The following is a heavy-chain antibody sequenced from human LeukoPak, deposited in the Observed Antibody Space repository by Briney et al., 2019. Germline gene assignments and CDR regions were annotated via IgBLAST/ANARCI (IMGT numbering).Heavy chain of an antibody. CDR3: ARLNSPGWFDP. Sequence: PSETLSLTCTVSGYSISSPYYWGWIRPPPGKGLEWIGNIYYSGSTYYSPSLKSRLTISVDTSKNQFSLKLSSVTAADTAVYYCARLNSPGWFDPWGQGTLVTVSS. J-gene: IGHJ5*02. CDR1: GYSISSPYY. CDR2: IYYSGST. V-gene: IGHV4-38-2*02.